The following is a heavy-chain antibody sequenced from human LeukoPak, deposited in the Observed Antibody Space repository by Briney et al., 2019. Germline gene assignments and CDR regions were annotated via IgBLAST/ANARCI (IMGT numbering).Heavy chain of an antibody. CDR3: ARASLSFWSGYYTPLDY. CDR1: GYTFTGYY. V-gene: IGHV1-2*06. D-gene: IGHD3-3*01. Sequence: ASVKVSCKASGYTFTGYYMHWVRQAPGQGLEWMGRINPNSGGTNYAQKFQGRVTMTRDTSISTAYMELSRLRSDDTAVYYCARASLSFWSGYYTPLDYWGQGTPVTVSS. CDR2: INPNSGGT. J-gene: IGHJ4*02.